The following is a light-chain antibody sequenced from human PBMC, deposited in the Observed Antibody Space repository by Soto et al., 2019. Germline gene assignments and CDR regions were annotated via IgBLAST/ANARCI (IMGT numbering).Light chain of an antibody. CDR2: DVS. CDR3: RSYTTSNTYV. V-gene: IGLV2-18*02. Sequence: QSVPTQPPSVSGAPGQSVAISCTGTSSDVGSYNRVSWYQQPPGTAPKLMIFDVSNRPSGVPDRFSGSKSGNTASLTISGLQAEDEAYYYCRSYTTSNTYVFGTGTKVTVL. CDR1: SSDVGSYNR. J-gene: IGLJ1*01.